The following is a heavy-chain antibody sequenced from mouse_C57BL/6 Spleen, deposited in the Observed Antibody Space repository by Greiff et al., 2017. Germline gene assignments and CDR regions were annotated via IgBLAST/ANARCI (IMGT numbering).Heavy chain of an antibody. D-gene: IGHD2-10*02. Sequence: QVQLQQPGAELVKPGASVKLSCKASGYTFPSYWMHWVKQRPGRGLEWIGRIDPNSGGTTYNETFKSKATLTVDKPSSSAYMQLSSLTSEDSAVYYCARGDAYGNYVRAMDYWGQGTSVTVSS. CDR2: IDPNSGGT. CDR3: ARGDAYGNYVRAMDY. V-gene: IGHV1-72*01. CDR1: GYTFPSYW. J-gene: IGHJ4*01.